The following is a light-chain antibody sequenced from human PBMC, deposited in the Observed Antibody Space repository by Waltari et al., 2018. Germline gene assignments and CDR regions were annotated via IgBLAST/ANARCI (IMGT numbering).Light chain of an antibody. V-gene: IGKV3-20*01. CDR1: QRLNIAY. Sequence: EIVLTQSPGTLSLSPGERATLSCRASQRLNIAYVAWYQHKSGQAPRLLIYCALSRAPAIPDRFSGSGSGTDFTLTISRLEPEDFAIYYCQQYDTSPATFGQGTRLEI. CDR2: CAL. CDR3: QQYDTSPAT. J-gene: IGKJ2*01.